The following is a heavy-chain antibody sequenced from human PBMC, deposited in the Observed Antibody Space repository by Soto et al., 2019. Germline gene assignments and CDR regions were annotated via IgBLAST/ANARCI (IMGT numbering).Heavy chain of an antibody. J-gene: IGHJ5*02. CDR1: GGSFSGYY. CDR2: INHSGST. D-gene: IGHD3-3*01. CDR3: ARGQLRFLEWVSNWFDP. V-gene: IGHV4-34*01. Sequence: NPSETLSLTCAVYGGSFSGYYWSWIRQPPGKGLEWIGEINHSGSTNYNPSLKSRVTISVDTSKNQFSLKLSSVTAADTAVYYCARGQLRFLEWVSNWFDPWGQGTLVTVSS.